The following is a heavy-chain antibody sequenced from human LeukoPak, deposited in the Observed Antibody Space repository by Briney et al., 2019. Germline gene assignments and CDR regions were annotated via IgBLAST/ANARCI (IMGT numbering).Heavy chain of an antibody. Sequence: SETLSLTCAFYGGSFSDYYWSWIRQPPGKGLEWIGEINHSGSTNYNPSLKSRVTISVDTSKNQFSLKLSSVTAADTAVYYCARHRRRASSSPVDYWGQGTLVTVSS. J-gene: IGHJ4*02. V-gene: IGHV4-34*01. CDR3: ARHRRRASSSPVDY. CDR1: GGSFSDYY. CDR2: INHSGST. D-gene: IGHD6-6*01.